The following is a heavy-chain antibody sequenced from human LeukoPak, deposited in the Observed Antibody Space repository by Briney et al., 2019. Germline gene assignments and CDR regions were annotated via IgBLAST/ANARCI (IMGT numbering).Heavy chain of an antibody. CDR3: ARDRDSYDSSGYWTPLDY. V-gene: IGHV4-4*07. CDR2: LYTSGST. Sequence: SETLSLTCTVSGGSISSYYWSWIRQPAGKGLEWIGRLYTSGSTNYNPSLKSRVTMSGDTSKNQLSLKLRSVTAADTAVYYCARDRDSYDSSGYWTPLDYWGQGTLVTVSS. CDR1: GGSISSYY. D-gene: IGHD3-22*01. J-gene: IGHJ4*02.